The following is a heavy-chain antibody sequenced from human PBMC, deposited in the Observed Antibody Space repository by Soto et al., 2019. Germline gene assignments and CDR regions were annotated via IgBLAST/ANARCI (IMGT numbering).Heavy chain of an antibody. CDR2: IYYRGNT. CDR1: SGSIDNVYW. Sequence: PSETLSLTCAVSSGSIDNVYWWSWVRQSPGKGLEWIGYIYYRGNTNYSPSLESRVTMSLDTSKNQFSLNLNSMTAADTAIYYCARVGGSGWNFDSWGQGILVTVSS. J-gene: IGHJ4*02. V-gene: IGHV4-4*02. CDR3: ARVGGSGWNFDS. D-gene: IGHD6-19*01.